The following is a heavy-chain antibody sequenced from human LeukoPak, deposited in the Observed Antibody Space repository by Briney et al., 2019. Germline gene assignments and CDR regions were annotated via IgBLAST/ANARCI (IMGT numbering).Heavy chain of an antibody. V-gene: IGHV3-21*04. D-gene: IGHD1-1*01. CDR2: ISSSSSYI. Sequence: GGSLRLSCAASGFTFSSYSMNWVRQAPGKGLEWVSSISSSSSYIYYADSVKGRFTISRDNSKNSLYLQMNSLRTEDTALYYCAKDPQRYNWNDLPDYWGQGTLVTVSS. J-gene: IGHJ4*02. CDR1: GFTFSSYS. CDR3: AKDPQRYNWNDLPDY.